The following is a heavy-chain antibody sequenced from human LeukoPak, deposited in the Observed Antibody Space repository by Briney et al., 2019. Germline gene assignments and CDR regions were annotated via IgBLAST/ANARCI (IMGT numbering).Heavy chain of an antibody. CDR2: IIPIFGTA. CDR1: GGTFSSYA. CDR3: ARDKLGSSGFDY. V-gene: IGHV1-69*13. J-gene: IGHJ4*02. Sequence: SVKVSCKASGGTFSSYAISWVRQAPGQGLEWMGGIIPIFGTANYAQKFQGRVTITADESTSTAYMELSSLRSEDTAVYYCARDKLGSSGFDYWGQGTLVTVSS. D-gene: IGHD6-6*01.